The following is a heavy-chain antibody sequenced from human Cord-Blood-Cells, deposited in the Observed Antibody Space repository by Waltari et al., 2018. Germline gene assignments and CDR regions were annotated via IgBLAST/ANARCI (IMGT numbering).Heavy chain of an antibody. J-gene: IGHJ4*02. D-gene: IGHD6-19*01. CDR3: TRHLSGWPLFDY. Sequence: DVQLVESGGGLVQPGGSLTLSCAASGFTFSGSAMPWVRQASGKGLEWVGRIRSKANSYATAYAASVKGRFTISRDDSKNTAYLQMNSLKTEDTAVYYCTRHLSGWPLFDYWGQGTLVTVSS. CDR2: IRSKANSYAT. V-gene: IGHV3-73*02. CDR1: GFTFSGSA.